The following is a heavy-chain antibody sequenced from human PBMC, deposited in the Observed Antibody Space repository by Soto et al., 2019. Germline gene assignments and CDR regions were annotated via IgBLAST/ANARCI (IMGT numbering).Heavy chain of an antibody. CDR3: AKNWNWGSLVN. Sequence: SETLCLTSTVSGDSISTDDGSWIRQSPGKGLEWIGFIYYGGSTNYNPSLKSRVTISVDTPKNQFSLKLSSVTAADTAVYYCAKNWNWGSLVNWGQGTLVTVSS. CDR2: IYYGGST. V-gene: IGHV4-59*08. J-gene: IGHJ4*02. CDR1: GDSISTDD. D-gene: IGHD7-27*01.